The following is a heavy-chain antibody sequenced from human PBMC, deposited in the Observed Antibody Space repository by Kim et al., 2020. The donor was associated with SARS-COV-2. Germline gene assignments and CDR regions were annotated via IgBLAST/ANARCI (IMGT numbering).Heavy chain of an antibody. D-gene: IGHD3-10*01. V-gene: IGHV3-21*01. J-gene: IGHJ4*02. CDR3: ARAAGGSGSLIFDA. Sequence: YADSPKGRFTISRDNAENSLYLQMNSLRAEDTAVYYCARAAGGSGSLIFDAWGQGTQVTVSS.